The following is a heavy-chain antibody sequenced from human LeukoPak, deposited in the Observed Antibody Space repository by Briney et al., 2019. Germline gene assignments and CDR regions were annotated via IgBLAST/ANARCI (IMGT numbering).Heavy chain of an antibody. CDR2: IGFTGDT. CDR3: AKDRIPVAGRQDIWDY. Sequence: GGSLRLSCAASGFTLNTYDMQWVRQPSGKGLEWVSTIGFTGDTYYPVSVKGRFTISRDNSKNTLYLQMNSLTDDDSAVYYCAKDRIPVAGRQDIWDYWGQGTLVTVSS. V-gene: IGHV3-13*01. CDR1: GFTLNTYD. D-gene: IGHD6-19*01. J-gene: IGHJ4*02.